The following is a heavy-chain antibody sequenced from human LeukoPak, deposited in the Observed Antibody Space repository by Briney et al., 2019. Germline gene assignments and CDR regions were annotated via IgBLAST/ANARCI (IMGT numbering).Heavy chain of an antibody. Sequence: KPSETLSLTCAVSGGSISSAPSFWGWIRQPPGKGLEWIGRIYYTGSTFYNPSLKSRVAISVDTSKNQFSLRLSSVTAADTAVYYCARHGSTDYFDYWGQGTLVTVSS. V-gene: IGHV4-39*01. CDR1: GGSISSAPSF. J-gene: IGHJ4*02. CDR2: IYYTGST. CDR3: ARHGSTDYFDY. D-gene: IGHD2-2*03.